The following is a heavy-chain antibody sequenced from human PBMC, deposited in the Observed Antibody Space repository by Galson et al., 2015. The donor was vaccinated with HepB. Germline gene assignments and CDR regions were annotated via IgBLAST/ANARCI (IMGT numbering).Heavy chain of an antibody. V-gene: IGHV3-66*02. CDR2: IYSGGST. CDR3: ARGSAWDYYFDY. Sequence: SLRLSCAASGFTVSSNYMSWVRQAPGKGLEWVSVIYSGGSTYYADSVKGRFTISRDNSKNTLYLQMNSLRAEDTAVYYCARGSAWDYYFDYWGQGTLVTVSS. D-gene: IGHD1-26*01. J-gene: IGHJ4*02. CDR1: GFTVSSNY.